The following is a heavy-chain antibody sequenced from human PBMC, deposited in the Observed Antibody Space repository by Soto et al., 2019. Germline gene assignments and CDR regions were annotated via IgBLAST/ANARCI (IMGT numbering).Heavy chain of an antibody. CDR2: INYDGYS. CDR1: GGSITNYY. CDR3: ARHGFGPLPGLVDV. V-gene: IGHV4-59*08. Sequence: QVQLQESGPGLVKPSETLSLTCTVSGGSITNYYCRWFRQPPGKGLEWIGYINYDGYSAYNLSLKRRVTLSMDASKTQFALMLEFVTATDTAVYYCARHGFGPLPGLVDVWGPGTTVIVSS. J-gene: IGHJ6*02. D-gene: IGHD3-10*01.